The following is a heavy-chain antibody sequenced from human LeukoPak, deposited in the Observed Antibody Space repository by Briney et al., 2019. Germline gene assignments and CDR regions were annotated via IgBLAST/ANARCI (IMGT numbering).Heavy chain of an antibody. Sequence: GGSLRLSCAASGFTFSSHRMSWGRQAPGEGLGWVSHISSSGTIYYTDSVKGRFTIPRDNAKNSLYLQMNSLRAEDPAVYYCARDHLDTSAGTYYYYMDVWGKGTTVTISS. J-gene: IGHJ6*03. CDR1: GFTFSSHR. D-gene: IGHD3-10*01. CDR2: ISSSGTI. CDR3: ARDHLDTSAGTYYYYMDV. V-gene: IGHV3-48*03.